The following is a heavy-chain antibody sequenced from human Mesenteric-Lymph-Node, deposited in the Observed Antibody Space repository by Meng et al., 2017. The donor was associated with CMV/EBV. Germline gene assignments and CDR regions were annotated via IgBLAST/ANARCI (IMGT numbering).Heavy chain of an antibody. CDR1: GGSISDGSDW. Sequence: LTCAVSGGSISDGSDWGSWVRQPPGKGLEWIGEIFHSGSTNYNPSLKSRVTMSVDKSKNQFSLKVSSVTAADTAVYYCARVDFGDWGQGTLVTVSS. V-gene: IGHV4-4*02. D-gene: IGHD2-2*03. CDR3: ARVDFGD. J-gene: IGHJ4*02. CDR2: IFHSGST.